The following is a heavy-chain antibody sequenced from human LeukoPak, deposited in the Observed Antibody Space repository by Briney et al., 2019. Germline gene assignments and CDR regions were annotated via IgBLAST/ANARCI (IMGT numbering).Heavy chain of an antibody. CDR2: IYYSGNT. J-gene: IGHJ4*02. V-gene: IGHV4-39*01. Sequence: SETLSLTCTVSGDSIRSTSYYWGWIRQHPGKGLEWIRSIYYSGNTYYNPSLKSRVTIAVDTSKNQFSLTLNSVTAADTAVYYCARRKSFYDSSGYDHWGRGTLVTVS. CDR3: ARRKSFYDSSGYDH. D-gene: IGHD3-22*01. CDR1: GDSIRSTSYY.